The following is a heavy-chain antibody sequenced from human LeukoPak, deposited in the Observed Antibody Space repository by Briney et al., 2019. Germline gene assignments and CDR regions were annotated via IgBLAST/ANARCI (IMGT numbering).Heavy chain of an antibody. D-gene: IGHD5-18*01. Sequence: PSETLSLTCAVYGGSFSGYWWCWIRQPPGKGLEWIGEINHSGSTNYNPSLKSRVTISVDTSKNQFSLNLSSVTAADTAVYYCARVPAMDGNYYYYHGMDVWGQGTTVTVSS. CDR3: ARVPAMDGNYYYYHGMDV. V-gene: IGHV4-34*01. CDR2: INHSGST. J-gene: IGHJ6*02. CDR1: GGSFSGYW.